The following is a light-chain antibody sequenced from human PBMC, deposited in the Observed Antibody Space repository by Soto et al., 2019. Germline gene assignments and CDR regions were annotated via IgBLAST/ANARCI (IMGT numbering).Light chain of an antibody. J-gene: IGLJ1*01. Sequence: CALTQPASVSGSPGQSITISCTGTSSDVGAYNSVSWYQQHPGKAPKLIIYDVSTRPSGISDRFSGSKSGNTASLTISGLQAVDESDYYCSSYTTSVTYVFGTGTKLTVL. CDR1: SSDVGAYNS. CDR3: SSYTTSVTYV. CDR2: DVS. V-gene: IGLV2-14*01.